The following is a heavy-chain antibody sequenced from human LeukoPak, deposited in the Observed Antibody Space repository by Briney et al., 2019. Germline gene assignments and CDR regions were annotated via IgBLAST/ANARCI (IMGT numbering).Heavy chain of an antibody. Sequence: GESLKISCVASGFIFSNNAMNWVRQAPGKGLEWVANINQDGSTKQYVDSVRGRFTISRDNAKNSLYLQMNSLRAEDTGLYHCARDMKGNLDYWGQGTLVTVSS. CDR2: INQDGSTK. CDR3: ARDMKGNLDY. CDR1: GFIFSNNA. J-gene: IGHJ4*02. V-gene: IGHV3-7*01. D-gene: IGHD3-16*01.